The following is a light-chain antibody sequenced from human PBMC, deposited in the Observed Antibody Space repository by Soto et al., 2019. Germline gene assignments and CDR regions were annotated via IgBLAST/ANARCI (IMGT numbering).Light chain of an antibody. J-gene: IGKJ4*01. V-gene: IGKV1-27*01. CDR2: AAS. CDR1: QATGVY. CDR3: QKYNSAPLT. Sequence: DIQVTQSPSSLSASLGDRVTITCRANQATGVYFALFQQQPGIVPKLLIYAASALQSGVSSRFSGSGSGTDFTLTISSLQPEDIATYYCQKYNSAPLTFGGGTKVDIK.